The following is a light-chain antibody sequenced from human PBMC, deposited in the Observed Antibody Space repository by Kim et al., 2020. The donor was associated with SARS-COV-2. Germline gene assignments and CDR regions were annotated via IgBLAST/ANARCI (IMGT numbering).Light chain of an antibody. CDR3: QQYSQWPPWT. Sequence: VLMTQSPDTLSVSPGERVVLSCRAAESIGSNLVWYQQKNGLPARSLVYGASVSATDTPARFTGSGVGTEFTPPTDTLQSEELGIYYCQQYSQWPPWTFGHGTKVDIK. J-gene: IGKJ1*01. V-gene: IGKV3-15*01. CDR1: ESIGSN. CDR2: GAS.